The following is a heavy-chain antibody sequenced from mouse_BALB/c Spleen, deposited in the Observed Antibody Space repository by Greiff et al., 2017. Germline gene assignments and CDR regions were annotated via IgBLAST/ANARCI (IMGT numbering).Heavy chain of an antibody. J-gene: IGHJ4*01. CDR1: GFNIKDTY. Sequence: EVQLQQSGAELVKPGASVKLSCTASGFNIKDTYMHWVKQRPEQGLEWIGRIDPANGNTKYDPKFQGKATITADTSSNTAYLQLSSLTSEDTAVYYCARSIYYDYDEYYYAMDYWGQGTSVTVSS. D-gene: IGHD2-4*01. V-gene: IGHV14-3*02. CDR2: IDPANGNT. CDR3: ARSIYYDYDEYYYAMDY.